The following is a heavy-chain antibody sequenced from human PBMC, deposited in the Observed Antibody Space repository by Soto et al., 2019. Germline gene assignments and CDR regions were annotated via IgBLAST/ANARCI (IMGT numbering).Heavy chain of an antibody. V-gene: IGHV3-15*07. CDR1: SVSNAW. CDR2: IKSKTDGGTT. CDR3: TTKRDLAAAGLDY. Sequence: SVSNAWMNWVRQAPGKRLERVGRIKSKTDGGTTDYAAPVKGRFTISRDDSKNTLYLQMNSLKTEDTAVYYCTTKRDLAAAGLDYWGRGTLVTVSS. J-gene: IGHJ4*02. D-gene: IGHD6-13*01.